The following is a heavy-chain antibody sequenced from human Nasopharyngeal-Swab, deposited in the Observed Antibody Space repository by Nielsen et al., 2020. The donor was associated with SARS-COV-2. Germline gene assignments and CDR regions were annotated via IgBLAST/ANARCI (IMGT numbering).Heavy chain of an antibody. CDR1: GGSISSSSFY. Sequence: GSLRLSCFVSGGSISSSSFYWGWIRQPPGQGLEWIGTLSYSGSSYYNPSLKSRVTISVDTSKNQFSLKLSSVTAADTAVYYCARDLRVWSDTAMTSDAFDIWGHGTMVTVSS. CDR2: LSYSGSS. J-gene: IGHJ3*02. CDR3: ARDLRVWSDTAMTSDAFDI. V-gene: IGHV4-39*07. D-gene: IGHD5-18*01.